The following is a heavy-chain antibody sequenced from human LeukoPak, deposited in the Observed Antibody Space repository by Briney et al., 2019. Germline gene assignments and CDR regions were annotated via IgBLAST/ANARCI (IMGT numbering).Heavy chain of an antibody. D-gene: IGHD4-23*01. Sequence: PGGSLRLSGAASGLSFSSYAMTWVRQAPGKGLEWVSAISDSGGSTFYADSVRGRFTISRDNSKNTLYLQMNSLRAEDTAVYYCAKDSVVPGLADYWGQGTLVTVSS. V-gene: IGHV3-23*01. CDR1: GLSFSSYA. J-gene: IGHJ4*02. CDR3: AKDSVVPGLADY. CDR2: ISDSGGST.